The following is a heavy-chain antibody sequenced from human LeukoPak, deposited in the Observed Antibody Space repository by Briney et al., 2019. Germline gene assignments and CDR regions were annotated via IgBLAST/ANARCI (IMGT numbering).Heavy chain of an antibody. D-gene: IGHD5-18*01. V-gene: IGHV3-23*01. Sequence: HPGGSLRLSCAASGFTFSTYAMSWIRQAPGRGLEWVSAISGSSDTTYYADSVKGRFTISRDNSKNTLYLQMNSLRAEDTAVYYCANREGGYTDDPFDYWGQGTLVTVSS. CDR2: ISGSSDTT. CDR3: ANREGGYTDDPFDY. CDR1: GFTFSTYA. J-gene: IGHJ4*02.